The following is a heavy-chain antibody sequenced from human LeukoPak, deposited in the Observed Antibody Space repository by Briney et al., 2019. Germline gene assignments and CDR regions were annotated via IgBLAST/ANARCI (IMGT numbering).Heavy chain of an antibody. J-gene: IGHJ4*02. D-gene: IGHD6-19*01. CDR3: ARDIDTSGHYYFDY. CDR1: GFTFSYYG. Sequence: GGSLRLSCAASGFTFSYYGIHWVRQAPGKGLEWVAAIQYDGSNQYYADSVKGRFTISRDNSKSTLYMQMNSLRAEDTAVYYCARDIDTSGHYYFDYRGQGTLATVSS. V-gene: IGHV3-33*01. CDR2: IQYDGSNQ.